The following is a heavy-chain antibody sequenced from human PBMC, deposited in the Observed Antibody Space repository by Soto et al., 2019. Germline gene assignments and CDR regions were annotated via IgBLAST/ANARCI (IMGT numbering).Heavy chain of an antibody. D-gene: IGHD5-18*01. CDR1: GFTFSSYW. CDR2: IKQDGSEK. V-gene: IGHV3-7*01. J-gene: IGHJ4*02. Sequence: GESLKISCAASGFTFSSYWMSWVRQAPGKGLEWVANIKQDGSEKYYVDSVKGRFTISRDNAKNSLYLQMNSLRAEDTAVYYCASGYSYGNFDYWGQGTLVTVSS. CDR3: ASGYSYGNFDY.